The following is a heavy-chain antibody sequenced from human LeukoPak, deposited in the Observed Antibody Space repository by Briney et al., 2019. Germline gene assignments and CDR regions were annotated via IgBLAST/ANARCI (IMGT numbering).Heavy chain of an antibody. CDR2: INWNGGRT. J-gene: IGHJ4*02. Sequence: PGGSLRLSCAASGFTFDDYGMSWVRQAPGKGLEWVSGINWNGGRTGSADSVKGRFAISRDNAKNSLYLQMNSLRAADTALYYCARGYGSGSYLYWGQGTLVSVSS. CDR1: GFTFDDYG. CDR3: ARGYGSGSYLY. D-gene: IGHD3-10*01. V-gene: IGHV3-20*04.